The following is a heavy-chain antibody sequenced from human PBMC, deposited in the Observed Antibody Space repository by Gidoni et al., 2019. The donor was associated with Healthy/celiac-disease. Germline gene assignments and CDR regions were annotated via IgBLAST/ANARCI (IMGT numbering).Heavy chain of an antibody. CDR3: ARSGRDGYNWPLHY. V-gene: IGHV4-59*01. J-gene: IGHJ4*02. CDR2: IYYSGRT. CDR1: GGSLSSYY. Sequence: QVQLQESGPGLVKPSETLSLTCTVSGGSLSSYYWSWIRQPPGKGLEWIGYIYYSGRTNYNPSLKSRVTISVDTSKNQFSLKLSSVTAADTAVYYCARSGRDGYNWPLHYWGQGTLVTVSS. D-gene: IGHD5-12*01.